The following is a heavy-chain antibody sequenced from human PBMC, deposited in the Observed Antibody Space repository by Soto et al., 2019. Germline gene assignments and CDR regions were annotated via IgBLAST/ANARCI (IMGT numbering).Heavy chain of an antibody. Sequence: GGSLRLSCTASGFTFGDYAMSWFRQAPGKGLEWVGFIRSKAYGGTTEYAASVKGRFTISRDDSKSIAYLQMNSLKTEDTAVYYCTRGGRGPYYYYYGMDVWGQGTTVTVSS. V-gene: IGHV3-49*03. CDR2: IRSKAYGGTT. CDR1: GFTFGDYA. J-gene: IGHJ6*02. CDR3: TRGGRGPYYYYYGMDV. D-gene: IGHD2-15*01.